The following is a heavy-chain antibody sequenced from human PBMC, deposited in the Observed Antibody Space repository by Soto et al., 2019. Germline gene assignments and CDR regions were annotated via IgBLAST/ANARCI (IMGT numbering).Heavy chain of an antibody. Sequence: GGSLRLSCAASGFTFSSYGMHWVRQAPGKGLEWVAVIWYDGSNKYYADSVKGRFTISRDNSKNTLYLQMNSLRAEDTAVYYCARDRLVTGGFDYWGQGTLVTVSS. CDR2: IWYDGSNK. V-gene: IGHV3-33*01. CDR3: ARDRLVTGGFDY. J-gene: IGHJ4*02. D-gene: IGHD6-25*01. CDR1: GFTFSSYG.